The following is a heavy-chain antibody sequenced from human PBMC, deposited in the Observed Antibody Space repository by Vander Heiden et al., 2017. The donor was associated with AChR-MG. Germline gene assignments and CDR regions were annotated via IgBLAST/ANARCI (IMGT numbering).Heavy chain of an antibody. CDR3: ASGPTAKRKEGQSYGMDV. V-gene: IGHV3-23*01. J-gene: IGHJ6*02. CDR2: ISGSGGST. Sequence: EVQLLESGGGLVQPGGSLRLSCAASGFTFSSYAMSWVRQAPGKGLEWVSAISGSGGSTYYADSVKGRFTISRDNSKNTLYLQMNSLRAEDTAVYYCASGPTAKRKEGQSYGMDVWGQGTTVTVSS. D-gene: IGHD5-18*01. CDR1: GFTFSSYA.